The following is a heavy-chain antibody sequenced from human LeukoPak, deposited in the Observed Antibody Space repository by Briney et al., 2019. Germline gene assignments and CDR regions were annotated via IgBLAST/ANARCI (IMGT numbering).Heavy chain of an antibody. CDR1: GYSISSAYY. CDR3: AREKSSSYGLAQH. CDR2: IYHSGST. J-gene: IGHJ1*01. D-gene: IGHD3-22*01. Sequence: SETLSLTCSVSGYSISSAYYWGWIRQPPGKGLEWIGSIYHSGSTYYSPSLKSRVTLSVDTSTNQLFLKLSSVTAADTAVYYCAREKSSSYGLAQHWGQGTLVIVSS. V-gene: IGHV4-38-2*02.